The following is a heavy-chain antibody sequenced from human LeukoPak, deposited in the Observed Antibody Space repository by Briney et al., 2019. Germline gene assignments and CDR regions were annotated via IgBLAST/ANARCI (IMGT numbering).Heavy chain of an antibody. V-gene: IGHV3-33*01. D-gene: IGHD3-16*01. CDR2: LWSGGGQK. CDR1: GFIFSNYA. Sequence: PGGSLRLSCAASGFIFSNYAMHWVRQSPGRGLEWVAVLWSGGGQKNYAHSVEGRFTISRDDSNNTLYLEMNSLGAEDTAVYYCARDGGYRLGQFMIAEFWGRGTLVAVSS. CDR3: ARDGGYRLGQFMIAEF. J-gene: IGHJ2*01.